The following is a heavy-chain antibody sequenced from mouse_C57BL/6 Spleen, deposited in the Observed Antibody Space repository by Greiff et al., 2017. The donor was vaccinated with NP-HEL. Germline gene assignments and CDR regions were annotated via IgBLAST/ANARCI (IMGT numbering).Heavy chain of an antibody. V-gene: IGHV14-1*01. CDR1: GFNIKDYY. J-gene: IGHJ2*01. Sequence: VQLQQSGAELVRPGASVKLSCTASGFNIKDYYMHWVKQRPEQGLEWIGRIDPEDGDTEYAPKFQGKATMTADTSSNTAYLQLISLTSEDTAVYYCTADRYYYSSSFFDYWGQGTTLTVSS. D-gene: IGHD1-1*01. CDR3: TADRYYYSSSFFDY. CDR2: IDPEDGDT.